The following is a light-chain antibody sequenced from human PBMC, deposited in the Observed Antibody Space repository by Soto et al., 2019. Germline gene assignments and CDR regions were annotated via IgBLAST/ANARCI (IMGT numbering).Light chain of an antibody. V-gene: IGKV1-39*01. CDR3: QQSYSTLWT. CDR1: QSISSY. CDR2: AAS. Sequence: DIQMTQSPSSLSASVGDRVTITCRASQSISSYLNWYQQKPGKAPKLLIYAASSLQSGVPSRFSGSRSGTDFTLTISSLQPEEFATYYCQQSYSTLWTFGQGTKVEIK. J-gene: IGKJ1*01.